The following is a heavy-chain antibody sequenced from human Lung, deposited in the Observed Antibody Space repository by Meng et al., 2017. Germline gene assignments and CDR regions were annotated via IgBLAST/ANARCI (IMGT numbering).Heavy chain of an antibody. CDR3: ARFDISSSGRGDY. D-gene: IGHD1-26*01. CDR1: GGSITSSTW. CDR2: IFHSGST. Sequence: QLHWTEVGPGLGGPSGTLSLTCAVSGGSITSSTWWSWVRQTPGKGLEWFGEIFHSGSTNYNPPLESRVTISVDKSKNQFSLKVYSVTAADTATYYCARFDISSSGRGDYWGQGILVTVSS. V-gene: IGHV4-4*02. J-gene: IGHJ4*02.